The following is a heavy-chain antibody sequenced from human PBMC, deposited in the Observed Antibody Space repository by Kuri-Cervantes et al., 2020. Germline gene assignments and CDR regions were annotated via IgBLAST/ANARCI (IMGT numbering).Heavy chain of an antibody. CDR3: ARDSSLGYDFWSGYYTATDY. Sequence: GGSLRLSCVASGFCISKSYMNWVRQAPGKGLEWLASISSRGTFIHYSASVKGRFTISRDNAKNPLYLQMNSLRAEDTAVYYCARDSSLGYDFWSGYYTATDYWGQGTLVTVSS. V-gene: IGHV3-21*04. CDR2: ISSRGTFI. CDR1: GFCISKSY. D-gene: IGHD3-3*01. J-gene: IGHJ4*02.